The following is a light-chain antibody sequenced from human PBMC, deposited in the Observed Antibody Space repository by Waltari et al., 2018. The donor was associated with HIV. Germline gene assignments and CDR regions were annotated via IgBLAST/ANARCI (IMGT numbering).Light chain of an antibody. CDR3: CSYAGSSTPFV. Sequence: QSALTQPASVSGSPGQSNTISCTGTSSDVGSYNLVSWYQQYPGKVPILMSNEVSKRPSGGSNRFSRSKSGDTASLTISGLQAEDEADYYCCSYAGSSTPFVFGTATNVTGL. CDR2: EVS. V-gene: IGLV2-23*02. CDR1: SSDVGSYNL. J-gene: IGLJ1*01.